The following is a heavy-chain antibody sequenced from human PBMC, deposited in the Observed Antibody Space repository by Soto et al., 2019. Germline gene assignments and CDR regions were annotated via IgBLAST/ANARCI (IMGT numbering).Heavy chain of an antibody. CDR3: AKDYRIFGVAAYCFDY. J-gene: IGHJ4*02. CDR2: ISGSGGST. D-gene: IGHD3-3*02. CDR1: GFTFSSYA. Sequence: GGSLRLSCAASGFTFSSYAMSWVRQAPGKGLEWVSAISGSGGSTYYADSVKGRFTISRDNSKNTLYLQMNSLRAEDTAVYYCAKDYRIFGVAAYCFDYWGQGTLVTVSS. V-gene: IGHV3-23*01.